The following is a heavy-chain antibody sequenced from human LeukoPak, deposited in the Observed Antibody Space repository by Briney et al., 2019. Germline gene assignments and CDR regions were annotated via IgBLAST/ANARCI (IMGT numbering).Heavy chain of an antibody. D-gene: IGHD5-12*01. CDR1: GITFSNFA. Sequence: GGSLRLSCAASGITFSNFAMSWVRQTPGKGLEWVSTISGSGGTTYDADSVKGRFTISRDNSRNTLYLQMNSLRAEDTAVYYCAKVRVATTGPFDYWGQGTLVTVSS. V-gene: IGHV3-23*01. CDR3: AKVRVATTGPFDY. CDR2: ISGSGGTT. J-gene: IGHJ4*02.